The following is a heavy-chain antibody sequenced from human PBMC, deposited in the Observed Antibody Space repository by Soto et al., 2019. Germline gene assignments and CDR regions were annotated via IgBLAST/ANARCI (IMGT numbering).Heavy chain of an antibody. J-gene: IGHJ4*02. CDR3: GIDRPATDSEFWRGCYTDGYFDY. CDR1: GLTLSRYW. Sequence: SLRPSCAASGLTLSRYWMSWDHQPAGKELGWVANIKQDGSEKYYVDSVKGRFIISTDNAKNSLYLQMNSLRAEDTAVYYCGIDRPATDSEFWRGCYTDGYFDYWGQGTLVT. CDR2: IKQDGSEK. V-gene: IGHV3-7*01. D-gene: IGHD3-3*01.